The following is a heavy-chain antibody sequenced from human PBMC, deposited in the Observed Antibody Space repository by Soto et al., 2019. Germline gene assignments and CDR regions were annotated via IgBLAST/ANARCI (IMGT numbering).Heavy chain of an antibody. V-gene: IGHV1-2*02. D-gene: IGHD6-13*01. CDR1: GYTFTGYY. J-gene: IGHJ6*02. Sequence: ASVRVSCKASGYTFTGYYMHWVRQAPGQGLEWMGWINPNSGGTNYAQKFQGRVTMTRDTSISTAYMELSRLRSDDTAVYYCARDRGSSSDGMDVWGQGTTVTVSS. CDR3: ARDRGSSSDGMDV. CDR2: INPNSGGT.